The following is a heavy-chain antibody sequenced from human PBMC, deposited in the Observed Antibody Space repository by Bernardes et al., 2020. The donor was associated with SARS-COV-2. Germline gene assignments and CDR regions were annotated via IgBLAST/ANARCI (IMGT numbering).Heavy chain of an antibody. J-gene: IGHJ6*02. Sequence: GGSLRLSCAASGFTFSSYCMSWVRQAPGKGLEWVDNIKQDGSEKYYVDSVKGRFTISRDNAKNSLYLQMNSLRAEDTAVYYCARDLSQAGMDVWGQGTTVTVSS. V-gene: IGHV3-7*04. CDR3: ARDLSQAGMDV. CDR1: GFTFSSYC. CDR2: IKQDGSEK.